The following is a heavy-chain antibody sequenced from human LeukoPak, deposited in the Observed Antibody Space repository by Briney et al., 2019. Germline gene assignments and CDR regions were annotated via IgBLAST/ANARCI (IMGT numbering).Heavy chain of an antibody. V-gene: IGHV3-21*01. J-gene: IGHJ4*02. CDR3: ARDFSSWLAYFDY. D-gene: IGHD6-13*01. Sequence: GGSLRLSCAASGFTFSSYSINWVRQAPGKGLEWVSSISTSSSYIYYADSVKGRFTISRDNAKNSLYLQMNNLRAEDTAVYYCARDFSSWLAYFDYWGQGTLVTVSS. CDR1: GFTFSSYS. CDR2: ISTSSSYI.